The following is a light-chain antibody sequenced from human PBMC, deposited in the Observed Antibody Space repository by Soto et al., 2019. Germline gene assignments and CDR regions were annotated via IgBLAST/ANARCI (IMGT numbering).Light chain of an antibody. V-gene: IGLV4-69*01. J-gene: IGLJ3*02. CDR2: LNYDGSH. CDR3: RTWGAGVQFV. Sequence: QSVLTQSPSASASLGDSFKLTCTLNSRHSTNAIAWTKQQPDKGPRYLMKLNYDGSHMKGDGIPDRFSGSSSAAERYLTISSLQSDDEAEYFCRTWGAGVQFVFGGGTKVTVL. CDR1: SRHSTNA.